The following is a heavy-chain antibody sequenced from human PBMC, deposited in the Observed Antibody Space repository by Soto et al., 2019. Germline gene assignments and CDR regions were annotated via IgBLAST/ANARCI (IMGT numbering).Heavy chain of an antibody. CDR1: GFTFTNFA. CDR3: AKGYCSSTSCSFDY. Sequence: RGSLRLSCAASGFTFTNFAMNWVRQAPGKGLEWVSVISGTGDTTYNADSVKGRFTISRDNSMNTAFLQMDSLRAEDTALYYCAKGYCSSTSCSFDYWGQGTLVTVSS. V-gene: IGHV3-23*01. CDR2: ISGTGDTT. J-gene: IGHJ4*02. D-gene: IGHD2-2*01.